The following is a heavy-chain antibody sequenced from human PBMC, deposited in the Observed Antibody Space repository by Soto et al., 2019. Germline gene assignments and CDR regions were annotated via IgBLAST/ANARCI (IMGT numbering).Heavy chain of an antibody. V-gene: IGHV3-74*01. CDR2: INSDGSAT. J-gene: IGHJ3*02. D-gene: IGHD6-13*01. CDR3: AKDLKYSSRTCAFDI. Sequence: GGSLRLSCAASGFTFSSHWMYWVRQAPEKGLVWVSRINSDGSATIYADSVKGRFTISRDNAKNTVYLQINSLRAEDTALYYCAKDLKYSSRTCAFDIWGQGTMVTVSS. CDR1: GFTFSSHW.